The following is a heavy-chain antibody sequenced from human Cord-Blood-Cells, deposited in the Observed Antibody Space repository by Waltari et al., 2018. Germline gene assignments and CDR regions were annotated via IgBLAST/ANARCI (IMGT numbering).Heavy chain of an antibody. CDR2: ISYDGSNK. CDR3: ARDILLVRGVIIDY. D-gene: IGHD3-10*01. V-gene: IGHV3-30*04. J-gene: IGHJ4*02. CDR1: GFTFSSYA. Sequence: QVQLVESGGGVVQPGRSLRLSCAAAGFTFSSYAMHCVRQAPGKGLEWVAVISYDGSNKYYADSVKGRFTISRDNSKNTLYLQMNSLRAEDTAVYYCARDILLVRGVIIDYWGQGTLVTVSS.